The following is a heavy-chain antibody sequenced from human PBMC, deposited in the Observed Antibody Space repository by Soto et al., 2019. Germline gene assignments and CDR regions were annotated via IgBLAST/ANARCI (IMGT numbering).Heavy chain of an antibody. CDR1: GFTFSGHW. Sequence: EVQLVESGGDLVQPGGSLRLSCAASGFTFSGHWMHWVRQVPGKGPEWVSRINTDGGSSAYEDSVKGRFTISRDNAKNTLYLQMTGLRAEDTAVYYCAREAGYCSRTSCYRRAFDTWGQGTTVTVSS. CDR3: AREAGYCSRTSCYRRAFDT. J-gene: IGHJ3*02. D-gene: IGHD2-2*01. V-gene: IGHV3-74*03. CDR2: INTDGGSS.